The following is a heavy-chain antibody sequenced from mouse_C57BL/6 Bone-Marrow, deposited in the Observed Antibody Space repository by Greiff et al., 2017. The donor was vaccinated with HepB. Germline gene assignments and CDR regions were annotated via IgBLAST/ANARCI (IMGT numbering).Heavy chain of an antibody. Sequence: DVMLVESGGGLVQPGGSLKLSCAASGFTFSDYYMYWVRQTPEKRLEWVAYISNGGGSTYYPDTVKGRFTISRDNAKNTLYLQMSRLKSEDTAMYYCARHAGRSMDYWGQGTSVTVSS. CDR1: GFTFSDYY. CDR3: ARHAGRSMDY. J-gene: IGHJ4*01. CDR2: ISNGGGST. V-gene: IGHV5-12*01.